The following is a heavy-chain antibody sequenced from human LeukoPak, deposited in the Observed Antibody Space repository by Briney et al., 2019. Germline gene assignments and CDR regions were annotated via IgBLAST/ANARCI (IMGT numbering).Heavy chain of an antibody. Sequence: GGSLRLSCAASGFTFSDYYMSWIRQAPGKGLEWVSHISSSSSYTNYADSVKGRFTVSRDNSKNTLYLQMNSLRVDDTAMYYCARNQDYGGFDFWGQGTLVTVSS. CDR2: ISSSSSYT. D-gene: IGHD4-23*01. V-gene: IGHV3-11*06. J-gene: IGHJ4*02. CDR1: GFTFSDYY. CDR3: ARNQDYGGFDF.